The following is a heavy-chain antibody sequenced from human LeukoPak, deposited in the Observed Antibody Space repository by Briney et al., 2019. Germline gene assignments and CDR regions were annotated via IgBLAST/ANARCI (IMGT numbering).Heavy chain of an antibody. CDR3: ARVPGPDYYYGMDV. CDR1: GGSFSGYY. J-gene: IGHJ6*02. Sequence: PSETLSLTCAVSGGSFSGYYWTWIRQPPGKGLKWIGEINHSGSANYNPSLKSRVTISVDTSKNQFSLKLSSVTAADTAVYYCARVPGPDYYYGMDVWGQGTTVTVSS. V-gene: IGHV4-34*01. CDR2: INHSGSA.